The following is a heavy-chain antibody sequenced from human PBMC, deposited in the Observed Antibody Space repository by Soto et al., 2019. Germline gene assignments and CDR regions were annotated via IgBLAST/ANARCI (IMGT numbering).Heavy chain of an antibody. CDR2: IYYSGST. CDR3: ARVMRVYGDYSWWFDP. J-gene: IGHJ5*02. CDR1: GGSISSGGYY. V-gene: IGHV4-31*03. Sequence: QVQLQESGPGLVKPSQTLSLTCTVSGGSISSGGYYWSWIRQHPGKGLEWIGYIYYSGSTYYNPSLKSRVTISVDTSKNQFSLKLSSVTAADTAVYYCARVMRVYGDYSWWFDPWGQGTLVTVSS. D-gene: IGHD4-17*01.